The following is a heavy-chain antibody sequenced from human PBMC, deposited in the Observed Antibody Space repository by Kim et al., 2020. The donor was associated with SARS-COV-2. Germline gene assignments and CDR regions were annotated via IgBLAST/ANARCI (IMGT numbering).Heavy chain of an antibody. V-gene: IGHV3-33*01. J-gene: IGHJ4*02. CDR2: DGSNK. CDR3: ARDPPDY. Sequence: DGSNKDYADSVNGRFTISRDNSKNTLYLQMNILRAEDTAVYYCARDPPDYWGQGTLVTVSS.